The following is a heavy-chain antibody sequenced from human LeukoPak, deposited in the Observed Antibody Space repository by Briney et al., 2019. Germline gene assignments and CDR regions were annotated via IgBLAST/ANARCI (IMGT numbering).Heavy chain of an antibody. CDR2: IYYSGST. CDR1: GGSFSGYY. V-gene: IGHV4-34*01. CDR3: ARRVEMATIISYRYFDL. Sequence: SETLSLTCVVYGGSFSGYYWSWIRQPPGKGLEWIGSIYYSGSTYYNPSLKSRVTISVDTSKNQFSLKLSSVTAADTAVYYCARRVEMATIISYRYFDLWGRGTLVTVSS. D-gene: IGHD5-24*01. J-gene: IGHJ2*01.